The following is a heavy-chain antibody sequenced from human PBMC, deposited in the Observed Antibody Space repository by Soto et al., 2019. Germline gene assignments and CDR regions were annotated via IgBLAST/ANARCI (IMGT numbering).Heavy chain of an antibody. V-gene: IGHV1-18*04. J-gene: IGHJ3*01. CDR3: AREGILGLFDAYDL. Sequence: RASVKVSCKASVFTSSGISWVRQAPGQRLEWMGWISTHNGNTIYAQKFRGRVIMTMDTSTTTVYMELRSLRPDDTAVYLCAREGILGLFDAYDLWGQGTMVTVS. D-gene: IGHD3-3*01. CDR2: ISTHNGNT. CDR1: VFTSSG.